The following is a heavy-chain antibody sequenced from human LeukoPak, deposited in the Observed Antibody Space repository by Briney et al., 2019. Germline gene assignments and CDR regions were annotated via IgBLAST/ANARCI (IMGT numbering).Heavy chain of an antibody. V-gene: IGHV3-9*01. CDR1: GFTFDDYA. D-gene: IGHD2-2*01. J-gene: IGHJ4*02. CDR3: AKDMCSSTGCREFDY. Sequence: GGSLRLSCAASGFTFDDYAMHWVRQAPGKGLEWVSGISWNSNSVGYADSVKGRFTISRDNAKNSLYLQMNSLRVEDTAFYYCAKDMCSSTGCREFDYWGQGTLVTVSS. CDR2: ISWNSNSV.